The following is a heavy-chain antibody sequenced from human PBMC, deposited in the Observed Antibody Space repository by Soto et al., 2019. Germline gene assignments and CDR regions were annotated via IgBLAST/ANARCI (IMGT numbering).Heavy chain of an antibody. J-gene: IGHJ4*02. CDR1: GGSISSYY. D-gene: IGHD3-22*01. CDR3: ARANYFESSGPFDY. CDR2: IYYSGST. V-gene: IGHV4-59*12. Sequence: WETLSLTCTVSGGSISSYYCSWIRQPPGKGLEWIGYIYYSGSTNYNPSLKSRVTISVDTSKNQFSLKVSSVTAADTAVYYCARANYFESSGPFDYWGPGTLVTVS.